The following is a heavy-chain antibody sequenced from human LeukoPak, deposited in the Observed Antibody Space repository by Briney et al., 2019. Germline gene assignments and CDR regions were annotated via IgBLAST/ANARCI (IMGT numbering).Heavy chain of an antibody. D-gene: IGHD3-16*01. J-gene: IGHJ4*02. CDR1: GGTFSGHY. CDR2: IRNKANSYTT. Sequence: AGSLRLSCAASGGTFSGHYMGWVRQAPGKGLEWVGRIRNKANSYTTEYAESGDGRFAISSDDPKNTLLLQMNGLEAAETAVYYCTTHPYDHVWGSYVDDRGQGTLVTVSS. V-gene: IGHV3-72*01. CDR3: TTHPYDHVWGSYVDD.